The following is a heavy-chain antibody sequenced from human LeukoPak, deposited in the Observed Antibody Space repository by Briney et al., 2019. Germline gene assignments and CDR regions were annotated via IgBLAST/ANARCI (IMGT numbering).Heavy chain of an antibody. CDR3: AKGSSAVTTRGSFDY. J-gene: IGHJ4*02. D-gene: IGHD4-17*01. CDR2: ISWNSGSI. Sequence: GRSLRLSCAASGFIFSNYAMHWVRQAPGKGLEWVSGISWNSGSIGYADSVKGRFTISRDNAKNSLYLQMNSLRAEDTALYYCAKGSSAVTTRGSFDYWGQGTLVTVSS. CDR1: GFIFSNYA. V-gene: IGHV3-9*01.